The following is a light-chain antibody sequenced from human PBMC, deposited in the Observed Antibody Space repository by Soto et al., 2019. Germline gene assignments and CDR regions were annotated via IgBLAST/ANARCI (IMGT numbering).Light chain of an antibody. CDR1: QSVSNF. V-gene: IGKV3-11*01. CDR3: QQYDNLPRT. CDR2: DAS. J-gene: IGKJ3*01. Sequence: EIVLTQSPATLSLSPGERATLSCRASQSVSNFLAWYQQKPGQAPRVIIYDASTRATGIPARFSGSGSGTDFTFTISSLQPEDIATYYCQQYDNLPRTFGPGTKVDIK.